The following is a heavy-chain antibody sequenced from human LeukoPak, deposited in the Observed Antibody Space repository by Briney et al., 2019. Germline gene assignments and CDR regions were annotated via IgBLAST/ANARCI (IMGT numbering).Heavy chain of an antibody. V-gene: IGHV3-66*01. CDR3: ARDYYDSSGYDY. CDR2: IYSGGST. J-gene: IGHJ4*02. CDR1: GFTFSSNY. D-gene: IGHD3-22*01. Sequence: GGSLRLSCAASGFTFSSNYMSWVRQAPGKGLEWVSVIYSGGSTYYSDSVKGRFTISRDNSKNTLYLQMNSLRAEDTAVYYCARDYYDSSGYDYWGQGTLVTVSS.